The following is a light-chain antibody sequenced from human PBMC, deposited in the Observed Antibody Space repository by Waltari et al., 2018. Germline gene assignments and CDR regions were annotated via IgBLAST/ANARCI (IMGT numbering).Light chain of an antibody. CDR2: CAS. CDR3: QQYYSTPRT. Sequence: DIVMTQSPDSLAVPLGERATINCKSSQSVLYSANTKSYLAGYQPKPGQPPKLIIYCASSREWGVPYRFSGSGSGTDFTLTISSLQAEDVAVYYCQQYYSTPRTFGQGTKVEIK. V-gene: IGKV4-1*01. CDR1: QSVLYSANTKSY. J-gene: IGKJ1*01.